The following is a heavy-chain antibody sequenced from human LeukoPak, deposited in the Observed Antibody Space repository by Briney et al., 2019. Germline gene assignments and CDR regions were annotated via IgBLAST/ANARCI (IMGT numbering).Heavy chain of an antibody. CDR2: IYTSGST. CDR3: ARSRYCSSTSCTGIGY. V-gene: IGHV4-61*02. CDR1: GGSISSSSYY. Sequence: PSETLSLTCTVSGGSISSSSYYWSWIRQPAGKGLEWIGRIYTSGSTNYNPSLKSRVTISVDTSKNQFSLKLSSVTAADTAVYYCARSRYCSSTSCTGIGYWGQGTLVTVSS. J-gene: IGHJ4*02. D-gene: IGHD2-2*01.